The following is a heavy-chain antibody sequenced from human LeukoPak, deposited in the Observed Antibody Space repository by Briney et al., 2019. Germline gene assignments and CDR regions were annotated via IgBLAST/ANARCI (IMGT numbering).Heavy chain of an antibody. D-gene: IGHD6-19*01. Sequence: SETLSLTCTVSGGSISSSSYYWGWIRQPPGKGLEWIGSIYYSGSTYYNPSLKSRVTISVDTSKNQFSLKLSSVTAADTAVYYCARRPDFSSGWSIFDYWGQGTLVTVSS. J-gene: IGHJ4*02. V-gene: IGHV4-39*01. CDR2: IYYSGST. CDR3: ARRPDFSSGWSIFDY. CDR1: GGSISSSSYY.